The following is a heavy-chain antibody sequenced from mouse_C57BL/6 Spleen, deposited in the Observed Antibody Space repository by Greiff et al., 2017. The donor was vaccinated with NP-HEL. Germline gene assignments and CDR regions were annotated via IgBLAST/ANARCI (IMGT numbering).Heavy chain of an antibody. Sequence: QVQLQQSGAELVMPGASVKLSCKASGYTFTSYWMHWVKQRPGQGLEWIGEIDPSDSYTNYNQKFKGKSTLTVDKSSSTAYMQLSSLTSEDSAVYYCARTAQAYAMDYWGQGTSVTVSS. V-gene: IGHV1-69*01. J-gene: IGHJ4*01. CDR1: GYTFTSYW. D-gene: IGHD3-2*02. CDR2: IDPSDSYT. CDR3: ARTAQAYAMDY.